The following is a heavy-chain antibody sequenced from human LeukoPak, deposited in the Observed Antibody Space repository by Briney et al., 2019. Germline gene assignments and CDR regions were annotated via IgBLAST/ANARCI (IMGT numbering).Heavy chain of an antibody. CDR1: GFTFSSYG. CDR3: AKDVGYCSGGSCFQIDY. J-gene: IGHJ4*02. D-gene: IGHD2-15*01. V-gene: IGHV3-30*02. CDR2: IRYDGSNK. Sequence: GGSLRLSCAASGFTFSSYGTHWVRQAPGKGLEWVAFIRYDGSNKYYADSVKGRFTISRDNSKNTLYLQMNSLRAEDTAVYYCAKDVGYCSGGSCFQIDYWGQGTLVTVSS.